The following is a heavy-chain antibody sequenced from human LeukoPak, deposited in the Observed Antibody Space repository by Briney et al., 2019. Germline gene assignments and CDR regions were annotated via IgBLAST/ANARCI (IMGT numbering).Heavy chain of an antibody. CDR2: ISSSGSTI. V-gene: IGHV3-11*01. CDR3: ARADDYYDSSGYFYYFDY. Sequence: GGSLRLSCVVSGFIFSDFYMSWIRQAPGKGLEWVSYISSSGSTIFYADSVKGRFTISRDNAKNSLYLQMSSLRAEDTAVYYCARADDYYDSSGYFYYFDYWGQGTLVTVSS. J-gene: IGHJ4*02. CDR1: GFIFSDFY. D-gene: IGHD3-22*01.